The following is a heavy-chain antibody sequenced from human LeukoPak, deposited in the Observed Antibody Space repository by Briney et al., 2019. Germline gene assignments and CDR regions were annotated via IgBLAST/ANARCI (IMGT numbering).Heavy chain of an antibody. Sequence: GGALRLSCAASGFTFSSYEMNWVRQAPGKGLEWVSYISSSGSTIYYADSVKGRFTLSRDNAKNSLYLQMNSLRAQDTALYYFSRGLCSGARCSDYWGQGTLVTVSS. CDR1: GFTFSSYE. CDR2: ISSSGSTI. D-gene: IGHD2-15*01. J-gene: IGHJ4*02. V-gene: IGHV3-48*03. CDR3: SRGLCSGARCSDY.